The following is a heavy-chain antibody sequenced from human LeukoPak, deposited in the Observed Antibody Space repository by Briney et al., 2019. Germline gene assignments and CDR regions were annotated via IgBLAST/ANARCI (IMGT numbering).Heavy chain of an antibody. Sequence: SETLSLTCTVSGGSISSSSYYWGWIRQPPGKGLEWIGSIYYSGSTYYNPSLKSRVTISVDTSKNQFSLKLSSVTAADTAVYYCARRRHYYGSGSYFFPYWGQGTLVTVSS. CDR2: IYYSGST. D-gene: IGHD3-10*01. V-gene: IGHV4-39*07. CDR1: GGSISSSSYY. J-gene: IGHJ4*02. CDR3: ARRRHYYGSGSYFFPY.